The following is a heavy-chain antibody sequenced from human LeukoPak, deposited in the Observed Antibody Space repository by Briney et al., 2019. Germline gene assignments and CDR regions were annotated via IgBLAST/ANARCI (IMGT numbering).Heavy chain of an antibody. CDR1: GDSINTYF. CDR3: SRRGYSGYDPAFDI. J-gene: IGHJ3*02. D-gene: IGHD5-12*01. Sequence: PSETLSLICTVSGDSINTYFWSWIRQPAGKGLEWVGRVYTSGSTNYNPSLKNRVTMSLDTSKNQFSLKLTSVTAADTAVYYCSRRGYSGYDPAFDIWGQGTMVTVSS. V-gene: IGHV4-4*07. CDR2: VYTSGST.